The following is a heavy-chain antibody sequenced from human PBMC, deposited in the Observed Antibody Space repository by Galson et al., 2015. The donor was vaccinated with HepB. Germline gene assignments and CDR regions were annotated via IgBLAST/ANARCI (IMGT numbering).Heavy chain of an antibody. D-gene: IGHD3-3*01. J-gene: IGHJ6*03. V-gene: IGHV1-18*01. CDR2: IRADNGNT. Sequence: SVKASCKASDYTFTNYGISWVRQAPGQGLEWMGWIRADNGNTKYAQKLQGRVTMTTDTSTSTAYMEVRSLRSDDTAVYYCARVDYDFWSGYYSNYYYMAVWGKGTTVTVSS. CDR1: DYTFTNYG. CDR3: ARVDYDFWSGYYSNYYYMAV.